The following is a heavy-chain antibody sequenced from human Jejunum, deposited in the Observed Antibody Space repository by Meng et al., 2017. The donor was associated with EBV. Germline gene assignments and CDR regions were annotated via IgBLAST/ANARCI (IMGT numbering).Heavy chain of an antibody. CDR3: AHRENWNFDY. CDR2: IYGDDNK. CDR1: GFSLSTSGVA. V-gene: IGHV2-5*02. J-gene: IGHJ4*02. D-gene: IGHD1-1*01. Sequence: QITLKDSGPTLVKPTQTLTLTCTFSGFSLSTSGVAVGWIRQPPGKALEWLALIYGDDNKRYSPSLKSRFTITKDTSRNQVVLTMTNMDPADTATYYCAHRENWNFDYWGQGTLVTVAS.